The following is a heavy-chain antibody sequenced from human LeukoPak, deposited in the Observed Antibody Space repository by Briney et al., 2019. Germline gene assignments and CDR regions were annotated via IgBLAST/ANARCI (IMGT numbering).Heavy chain of an antibody. D-gene: IGHD2-2*01. CDR3: AKGERGYCSITSCMTIDY. J-gene: IGHJ4*02. V-gene: IGHV3-23*01. CDR2: ISGSGGST. CDR1: GFTFRRYA. Sequence: GGSVRLSCAASGFTFRRYAMSWVREATGKGVEWVSDISGSGGSTYYADSVKGRFTISRDNSKNTLYLQMNSLRAEDTAVYYCAKGERGYCSITSCMTIDYWGQGTLVTVSS.